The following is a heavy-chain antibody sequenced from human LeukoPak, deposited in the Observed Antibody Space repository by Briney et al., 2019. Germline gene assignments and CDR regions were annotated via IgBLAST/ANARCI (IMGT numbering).Heavy chain of an antibody. CDR2: IRHDGSYR. CDR1: GFPFSSYG. J-gene: IGHJ5*02. Sequence: GGSLRLSCAASGFPFSSYGIHWVRQAPGKGLEWVAFIRHDGSYRYYADPVKGRFTISGDNSKNTMYLQMNSLRAEDTAVYYCARGITAVVDNWFDPWGQGTLVTVSS. D-gene: IGHD6-13*01. V-gene: IGHV3-30*02. CDR3: ARGITAVVDNWFDP.